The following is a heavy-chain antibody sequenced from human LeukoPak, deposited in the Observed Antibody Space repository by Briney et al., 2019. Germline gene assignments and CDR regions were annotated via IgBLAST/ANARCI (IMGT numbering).Heavy chain of an antibody. CDR3: ARCVTVYYYGMDV. Sequence: SETLSLTCTVSGGSISSGGYYWSWIRQHPGKGLEWIGYIYYSGSTYYNPSLKSRVTISVDTSKNQFSLKLSSVTAADTAVYYCARCVTVYYYGMDVWGQGTTVTVSS. V-gene: IGHV4-31*03. J-gene: IGHJ6*02. CDR2: IYYSGST. D-gene: IGHD2/OR15-2a*01. CDR1: GGSISSGGYY.